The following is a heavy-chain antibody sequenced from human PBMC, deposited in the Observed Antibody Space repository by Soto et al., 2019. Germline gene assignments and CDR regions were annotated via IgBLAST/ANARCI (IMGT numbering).Heavy chain of an antibody. D-gene: IGHD3-3*01. Sequence: GGSLRLSCAVSGFTFSPYSMNWVRPAPGKGLEWISYISSGGDTIYYADSVRGRFTVSRDNTKNSLYLQMDSLRDEDTAVYYCARDRSTIYGVVTPIDYWGQGTLVTVSS. CDR1: GFTFSPYS. V-gene: IGHV3-48*02. J-gene: IGHJ4*02. CDR2: ISSGGDTI. CDR3: ARDRSTIYGVVTPIDY.